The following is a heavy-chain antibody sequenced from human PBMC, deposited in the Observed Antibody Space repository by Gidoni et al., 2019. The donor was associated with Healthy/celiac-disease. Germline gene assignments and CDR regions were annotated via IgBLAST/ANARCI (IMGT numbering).Heavy chain of an antibody. V-gene: IGHV1-2*04. Sequence: QVQLEQSGAEVKKPGASVKGSCKASGYTFTGYYRHWVRQAPGQGLEWMGWINPNSGGTNYAQKFQGWVTMTRDTSISTAYMELSRLRSDDTAVYYCARGGAMGKYYYYGMDVWGQGTTVTVSS. CDR3: ARGGAMGKYYYYGMDV. J-gene: IGHJ6*02. CDR2: INPNSGGT. D-gene: IGHD3-16*01. CDR1: GYTFTGYY.